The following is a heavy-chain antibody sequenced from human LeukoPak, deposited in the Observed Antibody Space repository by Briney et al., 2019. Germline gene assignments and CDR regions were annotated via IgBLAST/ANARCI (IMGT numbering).Heavy chain of an antibody. Sequence: GGSLRLSCAVSGFTFSNYAMSWVRQAPGKGLEWVSAISGDNGITHYADSVRGRFTISRDNSKNTLYLQMNSLRAEDTAVYYCAKAGCGDGSCYYAEYFQHWGQGTLVTVSS. CDR2: ISGDNGIT. V-gene: IGHV3-23*01. CDR1: GFTFSNYA. D-gene: IGHD2-15*01. J-gene: IGHJ1*01. CDR3: AKAGCGDGSCYYAEYFQH.